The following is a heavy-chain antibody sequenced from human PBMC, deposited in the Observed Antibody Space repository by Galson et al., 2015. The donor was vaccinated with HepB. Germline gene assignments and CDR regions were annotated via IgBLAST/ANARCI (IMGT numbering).Heavy chain of an antibody. CDR2: ISYDGSNK. V-gene: IGHV3-30*03. D-gene: IGHD3-22*01. CDR3: ARDSSGYSDAFDI. Sequence: SLRLSCAASGFTFSSYGMHWVRQAPGKGLEWVAVISYDGSNKYYADSVKGRFTISRDNSKNTLYLQMNSLRAEDTAVYYCARDSSGYSDAFDIWGQGTMVTVSS. CDR1: GFTFSSYG. J-gene: IGHJ3*02.